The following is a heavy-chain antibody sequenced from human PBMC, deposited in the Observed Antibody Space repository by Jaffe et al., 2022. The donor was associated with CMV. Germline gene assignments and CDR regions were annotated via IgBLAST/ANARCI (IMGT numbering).Heavy chain of an antibody. D-gene: IGHD6-19*01. V-gene: IGHV1-2*02. J-gene: IGHJ4*02. CDR3: ARVGVEYSSGWDDFDY. CDR1: GYTFTGYY. CDR2: INPNSGGT. Sequence: QVQLVQSGAEVKKPGASVKVSCKASGYTFTGYYMHWVRQAPGQGLEWMGWINPNSGGTNYAQKFQGRVTMTRDTSISTAYMELSRLRSDDTAVYYCARVGVEYSSGWDDFDYWGQGTLVTVSS.